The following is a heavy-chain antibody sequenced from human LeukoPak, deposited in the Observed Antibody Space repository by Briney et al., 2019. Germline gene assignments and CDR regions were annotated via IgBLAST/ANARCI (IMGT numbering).Heavy chain of an antibody. J-gene: IGHJ4*02. CDR3: AKGSSDYSGGFDS. D-gene: IGHD3-22*01. Sequence: GGSLRLSCAASRFTFSTYAVSWVRQAPGKGLEWVSTISDSGGVTFYADSVKGRFTISRDNSKNTLYLQMNSLRAEDTAVYYCAKGSSDYSGGFDSWGQGTLVTVSS. V-gene: IGHV3-23*01. CDR2: ISDSGGVT. CDR1: RFTFSTYA.